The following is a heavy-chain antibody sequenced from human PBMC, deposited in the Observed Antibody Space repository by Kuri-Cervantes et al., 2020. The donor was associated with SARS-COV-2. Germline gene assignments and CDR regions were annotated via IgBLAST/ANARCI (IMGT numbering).Heavy chain of an antibody. CDR1: GFTFSGYS. J-gene: IGHJ4*02. CDR3: AREEGGELGEAFDY. V-gene: IGHV3-21*01. D-gene: IGHD7-27*01. CDR2: IDSSSYYI. Sequence: GSLRLSCAASGFTFSGYSMNWIRQAPGKGLEWVASIDSSSYYIYHADSVKGRLTISRDNAKTSLYLQMNSLKPEDTAVYYCAREEGGELGEAFDYWGQGALVTVSS.